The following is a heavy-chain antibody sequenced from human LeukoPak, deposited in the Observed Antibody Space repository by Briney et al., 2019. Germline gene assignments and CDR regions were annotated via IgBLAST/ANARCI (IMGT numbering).Heavy chain of an antibody. CDR1: GYTLTELS. J-gene: IGHJ4*02. CDR2: FDPEDGET. D-gene: IGHD2-21*02. CDR3: ATFLVVVTAIRFDY. Sequence: ASVKVSCKVSGYTLTELSMHWVRQAPGKGLEWMGGFDPEDGETIYAQKFQGRVTMTEDTSTDTAYMELSSLRSEDTAVYYCATFLVVVTAIRFDYWGQGTLVTVSS. V-gene: IGHV1-24*01.